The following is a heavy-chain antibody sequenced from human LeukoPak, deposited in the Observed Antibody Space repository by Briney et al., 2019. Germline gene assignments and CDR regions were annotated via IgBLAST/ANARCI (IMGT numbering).Heavy chain of an antibody. D-gene: IGHD6-13*01. V-gene: IGHV4-39*01. CDR3: ARGEYSSSWNSRVGPVDY. CDR1: GGSISSSSYY. CDR2: IYYSGST. Sequence: PSETLSLTCTVSGGSISSSSYYWGWIRQPPGKGLEWIGGIYYSGSTYYNPSLRSRVTIFVDTPKNQFSLKLSSVTAADTAVYYCARGEYSSSWNSRVGPVDYWGQGTLVAVSS. J-gene: IGHJ4*02.